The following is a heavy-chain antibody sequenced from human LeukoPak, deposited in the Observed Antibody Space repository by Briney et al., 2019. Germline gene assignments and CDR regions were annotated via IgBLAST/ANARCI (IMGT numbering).Heavy chain of an antibody. CDR1: GYTFTGYY. J-gene: IGHJ4*02. CDR3: ARGRPQAAGSWYFDY. V-gene: IGHV1-2*02. CDR2: INPNSGGT. D-gene: IGHD6-13*01. Sequence: APVKVSCKASGYTFTGYYMHWVRQAPGQGLEWMGWINPNSGGTNYAQKFQGRVTMTRDTSISTAYMELSRLRSDDTAVYYCARGRPQAAGSWYFDYWGQGTLVTVSS.